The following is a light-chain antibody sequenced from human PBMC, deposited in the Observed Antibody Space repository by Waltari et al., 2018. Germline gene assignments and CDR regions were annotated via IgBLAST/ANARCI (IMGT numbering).Light chain of an antibody. J-gene: IGKJ4*01. CDR2: DTS. V-gene: IGKV3-11*01. CDR1: QSGTNY. Sequence: VLTHSPAILSLSPGDSASLSCRASQSGTNYLAGYQQKPGQAPRLLVDDTSNRATGIQARLSGSGFGTDFTLTISSLEPEDFAVYYCQQRRNWPLTFGGGTKVEIK. CDR3: QQRRNWPLT.